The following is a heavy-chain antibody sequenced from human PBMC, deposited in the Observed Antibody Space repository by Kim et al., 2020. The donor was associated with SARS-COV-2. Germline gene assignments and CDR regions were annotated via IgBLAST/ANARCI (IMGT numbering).Heavy chain of an antibody. CDR1: GGSISSSSYY. CDR2: IYYSGST. V-gene: IGHV4-39*01. CDR3: ARQRYDFWSGYLFDY. J-gene: IGHJ4*02. Sequence: SETLSLTCTVSGGSISSSSYYGGWIRQPPGKGLEWIGSIYYSGSTYYNPSLKSRVTISVDTSKNQFSLKLSSVTAADTAVYYCARQRYDFWSGYLFDYWGQGTLVTVSS. D-gene: IGHD3-3*01.